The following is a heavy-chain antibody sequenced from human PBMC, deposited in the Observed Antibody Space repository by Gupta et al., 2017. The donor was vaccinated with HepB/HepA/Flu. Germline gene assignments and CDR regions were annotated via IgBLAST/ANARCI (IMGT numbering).Heavy chain of an antibody. CDR2: IKQDGSGK. J-gene: IGHJ5*02. CDR3: ARGWELLAGQLWFDP. CDR1: GFTFSSYW. Sequence: EVQLVESGGGLVQPGGSLRLSCAASGFTFSSYWMRWVRPAPGKGLEWVANIKQDGSGKYYVDSVKGRFTISRDNAKNSLYLQMNRLRAEDTAVYYCARGWELLAGQLWFDPWGQGTLVTVSS. V-gene: IGHV3-7*01. D-gene: IGHD1-26*01.